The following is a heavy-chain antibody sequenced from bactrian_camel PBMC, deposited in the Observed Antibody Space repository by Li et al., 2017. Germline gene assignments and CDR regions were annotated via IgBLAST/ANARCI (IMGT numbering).Heavy chain of an antibody. CDR2: ISTDGST. Sequence: HVQLVESGGDSVQAGGSLRLSCTAPGFASNSCGMHWYRQAAGKQREWVSSISTDGSTSYADSVKGRFAIWQDNAKNTVYLQINYLRPEDTATYYCAADLLLMRPLDPSEYQYWGQGTQVTVS. V-gene: IGHV3S53*01. J-gene: IGHJ4*01. CDR3: AADLLLMRPLDPSEYQY. D-gene: IGHD1*01. CDR1: GFASNSCG.